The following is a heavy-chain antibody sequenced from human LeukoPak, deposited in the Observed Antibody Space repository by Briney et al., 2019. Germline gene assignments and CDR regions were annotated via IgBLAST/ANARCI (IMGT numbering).Heavy chain of an antibody. CDR2: IKQDGSEK. CDR1: GFTFSSYW. Sequence: PGGSLRLSCAASGFTFSSYWMSWVRQAPGKGLEGVANIKQDGSEKYYVDSVKGRFTISRDNAKNSLYLQMNSLRAEDTAVYYCASFAGSGYDSHFDYWGQGTLVTVSS. CDR3: ASFAGSGYDSHFDY. D-gene: IGHD5-12*01. J-gene: IGHJ4*02. V-gene: IGHV3-7*01.